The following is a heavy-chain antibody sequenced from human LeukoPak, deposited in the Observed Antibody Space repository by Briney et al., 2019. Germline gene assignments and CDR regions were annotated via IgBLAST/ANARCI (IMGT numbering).Heavy chain of an antibody. Sequence: PSETLSLTCAVYGGSFRRYYWRWIRQPPRKGLEWIGEINHSGSTNDNPSLKSRVNISVDTSKNQFSLMRASVTAADTAVYYCARWCTSHSCYAIGACWGQGSLVTVSS. J-gene: IGHJ4*02. CDR1: GGSFRRYY. CDR3: ARWCTSHSCYAIGAC. CDR2: INHSGST. D-gene: IGHD2-2*01. V-gene: IGHV4-34*01.